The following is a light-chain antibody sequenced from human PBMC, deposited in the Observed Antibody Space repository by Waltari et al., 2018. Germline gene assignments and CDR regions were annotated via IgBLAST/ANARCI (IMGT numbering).Light chain of an antibody. V-gene: IGKV3-20*01. CDR2: GAY. Sequence: ETVLSQSPATLSLSPGDSATLSCRASQSVPSRYLAWYHQRPGKSPRLLIYGAYTRASGIPDRFSGSGSGTDFSLRISRVETEDFGVYYCQQYDGSPMWSFGLGTKVEVK. J-gene: IGKJ1*01. CDR3: QQYDGSPMWS. CDR1: QSVPSRY.